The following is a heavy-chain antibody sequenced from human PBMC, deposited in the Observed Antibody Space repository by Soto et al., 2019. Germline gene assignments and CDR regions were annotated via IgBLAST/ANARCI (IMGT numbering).Heavy chain of an antibody. CDR1: GFPFSTYA. CDR3: ATDPRVLTPEDYCFDH. CDR2: ISYHGLTT. J-gene: IGHJ4*02. V-gene: IGHV3-30-3*01. Sequence: QVQLVESGGGVVQPGRSLRLSCAASGFPFSTYALHWIRQAPGKGLEWVAVISYHGLTTYYADPVQGRFTISRDNSENTLYLQINSLRAEDTAVYYCATDPRVLTPEDYCFDHWGQGTLVTVSS.